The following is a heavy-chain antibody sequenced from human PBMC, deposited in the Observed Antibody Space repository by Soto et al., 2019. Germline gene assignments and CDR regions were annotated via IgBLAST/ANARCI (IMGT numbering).Heavy chain of an antibody. CDR1: GFTFSDHY. J-gene: IGHJ4*02. CDR2: IRNKANSYTT. Sequence: GGSLRLSCAVSGFTFSDHYMDWVRQAPGKGLEWVGRIRNKANSYTTEYAASVIGRFTISGDDPKNSLFLQMNSLQSEDTAVYYCARGGPYRPFDYWGQGALVTVSS. CDR3: ARGGPYRPFDY. D-gene: IGHD5-12*01. V-gene: IGHV3-72*01.